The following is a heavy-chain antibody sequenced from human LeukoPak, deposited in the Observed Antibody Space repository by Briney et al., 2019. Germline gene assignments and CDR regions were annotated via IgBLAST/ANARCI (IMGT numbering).Heavy chain of an antibody. D-gene: IGHD3/OR15-3a*01. J-gene: IGHJ5*02. Sequence: PSETLSLTCTVSGYSISSGYYWGWIRQPPGKGLEWIGSINHSGSTYYNPSLKSRVTISVDTSKNQFSLKLSSVTAADTAVYYCARVWTSIAGFDPWGQGTLVTVSS. CDR3: ARVWTSIAGFDP. CDR1: GYSISSGYY. CDR2: INHSGST. V-gene: IGHV4-38-2*02.